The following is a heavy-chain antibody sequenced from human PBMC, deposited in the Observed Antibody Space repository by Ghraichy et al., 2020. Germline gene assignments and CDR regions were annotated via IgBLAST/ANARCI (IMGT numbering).Heavy chain of an antibody. J-gene: IGHJ4*02. CDR1: GGSISSGDYY. Sequence: SLNISCTVSGGSISSGDYYWSWIRQPPGKGLEWIGYIYYSGSTYYNPSLKSRVTISVDTSKNQFSLKLSSVTAADTAVYYCASPGRVRGGFDYWGQGTLVTVSS. CDR2: IYYSGST. D-gene: IGHD3-10*01. V-gene: IGHV4-30-4*01. CDR3: ASPGRVRGGFDY.